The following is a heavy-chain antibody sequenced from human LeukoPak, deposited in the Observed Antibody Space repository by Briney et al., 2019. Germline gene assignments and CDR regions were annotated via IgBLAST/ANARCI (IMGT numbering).Heavy chain of an antibody. J-gene: IGHJ5*02. V-gene: IGHV1-2*02. CDR3: ARNTGYSSSWYWFDP. CDR1: GYTFTGYY. D-gene: IGHD6-13*01. Sequence: ASDPVSCKASGYTFTGYYMYWVRQAPGQGLEWMGWINPNSGGTNYAQKFQGRVTMTRDTSISTAYMELSRLRSDDTAVYYCARNTGYSSSWYWFDPWGQGTLDSVSS. CDR2: INPNSGGT.